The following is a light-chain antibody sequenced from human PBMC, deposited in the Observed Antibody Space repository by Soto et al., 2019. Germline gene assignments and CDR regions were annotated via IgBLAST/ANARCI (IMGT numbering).Light chain of an antibody. Sequence: EIVLTHSPATLSLSPGERATLSCRASQTVGSYLAWFRQTPGQAPRLLIYDTSIRATGIPARFSGSGSGTEFTLTISSLQSEDFAVYYCQQYNNWPPITFGQGTRLEIK. J-gene: IGKJ5*01. CDR2: DTS. CDR1: QTVGSY. V-gene: IGKV3-15*01. CDR3: QQYNNWPPIT.